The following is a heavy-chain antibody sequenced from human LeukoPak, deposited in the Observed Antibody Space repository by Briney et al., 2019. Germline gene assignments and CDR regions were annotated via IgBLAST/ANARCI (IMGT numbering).Heavy chain of an antibody. V-gene: IGHV4-34*01. CDR3: ARGCPSGYKYSSGWYEEYYFDY. Sequence: SETLSLTCGVYGGSFSGYYWSWIRQPPGKGLEWIGEINYRGSTNSNPSLKSRVTISVDTSKNQLSLKLSSVTAADTAVYYCARGCPSGYKYSSGWYEEYYFDYWGQGTLVTVSS. CDR1: GGSFSGYY. D-gene: IGHD6-19*01. J-gene: IGHJ4*02. CDR2: INYRGST.